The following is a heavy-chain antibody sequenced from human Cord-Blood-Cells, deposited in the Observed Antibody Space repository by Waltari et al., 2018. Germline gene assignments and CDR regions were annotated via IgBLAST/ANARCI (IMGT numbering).Heavy chain of an antibody. CDR1: GGSFSGYY. V-gene: IGHV4-34*01. J-gene: IGHJ3*02. D-gene: IGHD2-2*01. CDR3: ARASSLYCSSTSCYDAFDI. Sequence: QVQLQQWGAGLLKPSETLSLTCAVYGGSFSGYYWRWIRQPPGKGLEWIGEINHSGSTHYNPSLKRRVTISVDTSKNQFSLKLSSVTAADTAVYYGARASSLYCSSTSCYDAFDIWGQGTMVTVSS. CDR2: INHSGST.